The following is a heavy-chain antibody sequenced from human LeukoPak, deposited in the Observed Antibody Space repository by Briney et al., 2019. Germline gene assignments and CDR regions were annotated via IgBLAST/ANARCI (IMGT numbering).Heavy chain of an antibody. Sequence: VGSLRLSCAASGFTFTSYAMSWVRQAPGKGLEWVSAISDSGGSTYYADSVKGRFTISRDNSKNTLYLQMNSLRAADTAVYYCATPRYSGSYGPAFVYWGQGTLVAVSS. D-gene: IGHD1-26*01. J-gene: IGHJ4*02. V-gene: IGHV3-23*01. CDR3: ATPRYSGSYGPAFVY. CDR2: ISDSGGST. CDR1: GFTFTSYA.